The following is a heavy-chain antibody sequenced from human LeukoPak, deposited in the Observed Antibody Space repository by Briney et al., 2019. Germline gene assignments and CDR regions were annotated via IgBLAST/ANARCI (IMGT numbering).Heavy chain of an antibody. CDR3: ARGTYDSSGYYYIPIAFDI. Sequence: SETLSLTCAVSGASFSGYYWTWIRQPPGQGLEWIGEISHNGSTNYNPSLKSRVTISVDRSKNQFSLKLSSVTAADTAVYYCARGTYDSSGYYYIPIAFDIWGQGTMVTVSS. D-gene: IGHD3-22*01. V-gene: IGHV4-34*01. CDR2: ISHNGST. J-gene: IGHJ3*02. CDR1: GASFSGYY.